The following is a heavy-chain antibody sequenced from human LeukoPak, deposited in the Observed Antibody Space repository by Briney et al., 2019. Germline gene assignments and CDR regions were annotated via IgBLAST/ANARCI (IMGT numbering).Heavy chain of an antibody. CDR2: INHSGST. CDR1: GGSFSGYY. J-gene: IGHJ6*03. CDR3: ARHGSGSYYPRFYYYMDV. Sequence: SETLSLTCAVYGGSFSGYYWSWIRQPPGKGLEWIGEINHSGSTNYNPSLKSRVTISVDTSKNQFSLKLSSVTAADTAVYYCARHGSGSYYPRFYYYMDVWGKGTTVTISS. V-gene: IGHV4-34*01. D-gene: IGHD3-10*01.